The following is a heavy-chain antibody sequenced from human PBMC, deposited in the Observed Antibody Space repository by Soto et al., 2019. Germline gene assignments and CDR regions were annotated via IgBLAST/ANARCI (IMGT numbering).Heavy chain of an antibody. V-gene: IGHV3-48*02. CDR3: AREGGRHCSPTRCYNAFDI. CDR1: GFSFSAFS. Sequence: GGSLRLSCASSGFSFSAFSMNWVRQAPGKGLEWVSYISSTSSTIYYGDSVKGRFTISRDNAKNSLYLQMNSLRDEDTAVYYCAREGGRHCSPTRCYNAFDIWGQGTMVTVSS. J-gene: IGHJ3*02. D-gene: IGHD2-2*02. CDR2: ISSTSSTI.